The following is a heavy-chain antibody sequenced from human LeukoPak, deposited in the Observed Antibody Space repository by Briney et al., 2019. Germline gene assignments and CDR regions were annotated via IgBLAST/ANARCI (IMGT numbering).Heavy chain of an antibody. CDR2: ISSSGSTI. V-gene: IGHV3-11*01. CDR3: ARTIIDSSGYLDY. J-gene: IGHJ4*02. Sequence: PGGSLRLSCAASGFTFSDYYMSWIRQSPGKGLEWVSYISSSGSTIYYADSVKGRFTISRDNAKNSLYLQMNSLRAEDTAVYYCARTIIDSSGYLDYWGQGTLVTVSS. D-gene: IGHD3-22*01. CDR1: GFTFSDYY.